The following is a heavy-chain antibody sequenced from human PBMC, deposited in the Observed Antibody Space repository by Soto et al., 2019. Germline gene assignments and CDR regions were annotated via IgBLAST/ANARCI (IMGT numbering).Heavy chain of an antibody. J-gene: IGHJ5*02. CDR1: GFTFSRYD. CDR2: VSGSGGTS. CDR3: AKMGYSSDWS. V-gene: IGHV3-23*01. D-gene: IGHD6-19*01. Sequence: GGSLRLSCVASGFTFSRYDMNWVRQAPGKGLEWVSVVSGSGGTSYYADSVKGRFIISRDNSKNTLYLQMNSLRAEDTALYYCAKMGYSSDWSWGQGTLVTVSS.